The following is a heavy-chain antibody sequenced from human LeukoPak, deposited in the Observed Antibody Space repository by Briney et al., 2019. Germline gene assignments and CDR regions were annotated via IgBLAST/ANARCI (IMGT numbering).Heavy chain of an antibody. D-gene: IGHD3-10*01. CDR1: GGSISSSSYY. CDR2: IYYSGST. CDR3: ARDYYGSGSPNWFDP. J-gene: IGHJ5*02. V-gene: IGHV4-39*02. Sequence: PSETLSLTCTVSGGSISSSSYYWGWIRQPPGKGLEWIGSIYYSGSTYYNPSLKSRVTISVDTSKNQFSLKLSSVTAADTAVYYCARDYYGSGSPNWFDPWGQGTLVTVSS.